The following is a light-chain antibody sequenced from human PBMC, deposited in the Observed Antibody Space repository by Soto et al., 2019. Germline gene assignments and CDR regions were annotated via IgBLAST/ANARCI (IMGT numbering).Light chain of an antibody. CDR1: QSISNY. J-gene: IGKJ3*01. Sequence: DIQMTQSPSSLSASVGDRVTITCRASQSISNYLSWYQQKPGKPPKLLIYAASNLQSGVPSRFSGSGSGTDFTLTISSLQPEDFATYYCQQSYSTPFTFGHGTKVAIK. CDR2: AAS. CDR3: QQSYSTPFT. V-gene: IGKV1-39*01.